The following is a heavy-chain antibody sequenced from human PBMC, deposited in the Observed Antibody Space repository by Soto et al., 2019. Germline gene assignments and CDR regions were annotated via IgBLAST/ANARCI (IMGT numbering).Heavy chain of an antibody. CDR1: GFSLSTSGVG. CDR3: AHYSTVTTGKDYYYYMDV. Sequence: QITLKESGPTLVKPTQTLTLTCTFSGFSLSTSGVGVGWIRQPPGKALEWLALIYWDDDKRYSPSLKNRLTITKDTSKNQVVLTMTNMDPVDTATYYCAHYSTVTTGKDYYYYMDVWGKGTTVTVSS. CDR2: IYWDDDK. J-gene: IGHJ6*03. D-gene: IGHD4-17*01. V-gene: IGHV2-5*02.